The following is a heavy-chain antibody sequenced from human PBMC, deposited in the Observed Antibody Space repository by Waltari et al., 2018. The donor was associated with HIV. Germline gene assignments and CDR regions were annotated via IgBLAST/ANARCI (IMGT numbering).Heavy chain of an antibody. V-gene: IGHV4-34*01. D-gene: IGHD2-8*02. CDR1: GRSFSGYS. Sequence: QVQLQQWGAGLLKTSETLSLTCAVYGRSFSGYSWNWIRQSPGKGLEWTGEINDGASSKCNPFIKSRVTTSADTSKIQFSRKMISVTGADTGCYYCARYCWGERWICDAFDIWGQGTMVIVSS. CDR3: ARYCWGERWICDAFDI. J-gene: IGHJ3*02. CDR2: INDGASS.